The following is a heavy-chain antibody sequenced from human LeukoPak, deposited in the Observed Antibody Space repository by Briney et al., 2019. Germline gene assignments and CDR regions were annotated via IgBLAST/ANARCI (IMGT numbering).Heavy chain of an antibody. V-gene: IGHV4-34*01. J-gene: IGHJ4*02. CDR3: XRAGLTVTTDY. CDR2: INHSGST. Sequence: SETLSLTCAVYGGSFSGYYWSWIRQPPGKGLEWIGEINHSGSTNYNPSLKSRVTISVDTSKNQFSLKLSSVTAADTAVYYCXRAGLTVTTDYWGQGTLVTVSS. D-gene: IGHD4-17*01. CDR1: GGSFSGYY.